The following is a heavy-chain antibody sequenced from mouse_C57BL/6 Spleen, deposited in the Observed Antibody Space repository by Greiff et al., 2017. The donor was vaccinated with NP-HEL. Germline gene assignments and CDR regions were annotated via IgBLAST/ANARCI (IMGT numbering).Heavy chain of an antibody. Sequence: QVHVKQSGAELVKPGASVKISCKASGYAFSSYWMNWVKQRPGKGLEWIGQIYPGDGDTNYNGKFKGKATLTADKSSSTAYMQLSSLTSEDSAVYFCASSNYYGSRSFDYWGQGTTLTVSS. CDR3: ASSNYYGSRSFDY. J-gene: IGHJ2*01. CDR2: IYPGDGDT. D-gene: IGHD1-1*01. V-gene: IGHV1-80*01. CDR1: GYAFSSYW.